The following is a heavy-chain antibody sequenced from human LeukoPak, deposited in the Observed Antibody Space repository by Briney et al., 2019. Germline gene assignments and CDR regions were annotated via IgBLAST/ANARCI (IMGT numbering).Heavy chain of an antibody. J-gene: IGHJ4*02. CDR3: AKDSSSTWFGGDSK. Sequence: PGGSLRLSCAASGFTFSHYGLHWVRQAPGKGLEWVALISYDGGNKNYADSVRGRFTISRDNSKNTLYLQMNSLRAEDTAVYYCAKDSSSTWFGGDSKWGQGTLVTVSS. CDR2: ISYDGGNK. V-gene: IGHV3-30*18. D-gene: IGHD3-10*01. CDR1: GFTFSHYG.